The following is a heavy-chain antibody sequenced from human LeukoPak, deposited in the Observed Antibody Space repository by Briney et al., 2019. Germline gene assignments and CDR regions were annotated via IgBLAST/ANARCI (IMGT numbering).Heavy chain of an antibody. V-gene: IGHV1-18*01. D-gene: IGHD1-26*01. CDR3: ARWSFNFGFDY. Sequence: ASVKVSCKASCYTFTSYGISWVRQAPVQGLEWMGWISAYNGNTNYAQKLQGRVTMTTDTSTSTAYMELRSLRSDDTAVYYCARWSFNFGFDYWGQGTLVTVSS. CDR2: ISAYNGNT. CDR1: CYTFTSYG. J-gene: IGHJ4*02.